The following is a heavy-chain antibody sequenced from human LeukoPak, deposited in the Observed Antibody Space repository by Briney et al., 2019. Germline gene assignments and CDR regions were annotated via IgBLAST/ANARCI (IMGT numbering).Heavy chain of an antibody. D-gene: IGHD3-16*01. V-gene: IGHV3-48*03. CDR1: GFTLSSYE. J-gene: IGHJ4*02. CDR3: ATYPGGGRSDY. CDR2: ISGSGSTI. Sequence: PGGSLRLSCAASGFTLSSYEMNWVRQAPGKGLEWVSYISGSGSTIYYADSVKGRLTISRDNAKNSLYLQMNSLRAEDTAVYHCATYPGGGRSDYWGQGTLVTGSS.